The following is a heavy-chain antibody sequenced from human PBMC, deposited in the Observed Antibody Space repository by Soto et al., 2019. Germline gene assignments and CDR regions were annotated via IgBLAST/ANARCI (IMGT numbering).Heavy chain of an antibody. CDR1: GFTFSNYA. CDR3: ANFYYDSSGTTVGFDP. J-gene: IGHJ5*02. V-gene: IGHV3-30*18. CDR2: ISYDGSNK. D-gene: IGHD3-22*01. Sequence: QVQLVESGGGVVQPGRSLRLSCAASGFTFSNYAMHWVRQAPGKGLEWVAVISYDGSNKYYADSVKGRFTISRDNSKNPLCLQMNSLRAEDTAVYYCANFYYDSSGTTVGFDPWGQGALVTVSS.